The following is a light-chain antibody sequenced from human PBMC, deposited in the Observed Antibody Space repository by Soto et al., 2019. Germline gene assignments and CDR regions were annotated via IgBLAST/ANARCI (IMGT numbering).Light chain of an antibody. V-gene: IGKV3-20*01. J-gene: IGKJ2*03. Sequence: EIVLTQSPGPLSLSQGERATLSCRASQSVSSSYLAWYQQKPGQSPRLLIYGASSWATGIPDRFSGSGSGTDFTHTISRLEPGDFAVDCCLQYGRSPGSFCLGTEVEIK. CDR2: GAS. CDR1: QSVSSSY. CDR3: LQYGRSPGS.